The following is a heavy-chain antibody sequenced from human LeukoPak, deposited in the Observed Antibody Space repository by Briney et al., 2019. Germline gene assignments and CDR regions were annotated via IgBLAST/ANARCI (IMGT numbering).Heavy chain of an antibody. V-gene: IGHV3-11*01. CDR1: GFIFSDYY. CDR3: ARGALTYYYDS. D-gene: IGHD4/OR15-4a*01. CDR2: TSFSGRTI. J-gene: IGHJ4*02. Sequence: GGSLRLSCAASGFIFSDYYMSWFRQVPGKGMEWIAYTSFSGRTIYYADSVKGRFTISRDNAKNSLFLQMNSLRAEDKALYYCARGALTYYYDSWGQGTLVTVSS.